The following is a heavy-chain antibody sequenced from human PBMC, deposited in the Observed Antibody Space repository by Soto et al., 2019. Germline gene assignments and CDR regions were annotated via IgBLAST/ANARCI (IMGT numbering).Heavy chain of an antibody. CDR1: GFTFNNYW. Sequence: EVQLVESGGGLVQPGGSLRLSCAASGFTFNNYWMHWVRQAPGEGLVWVSRMNSDGSSTNYADSVKGRFIISRDNAKNTLYLQMNSLRAEDTAVYYCARGAIYYYYMDVWGKGTTVTVSS. V-gene: IGHV3-74*01. CDR3: ARGAIYYYYMDV. D-gene: IGHD2-2*01. CDR2: MNSDGSST. J-gene: IGHJ6*03.